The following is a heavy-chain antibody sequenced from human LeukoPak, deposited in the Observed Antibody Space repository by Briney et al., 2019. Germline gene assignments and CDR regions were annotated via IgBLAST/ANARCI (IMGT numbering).Heavy chain of an antibody. CDR2: INSDGSTT. CDR1: GFTFSSYW. V-gene: IGHV3-74*01. CDR3: TKDDDSTSYYFDY. J-gene: IGHJ4*02. Sequence: GGSLRLSCAASGFTFSSYWMYWVRQAPGKGLVWVSRINSDGSTTSYADSVKGRFTISRDNATNTLYLQMNSLRAEDTAVYYCTKDDDSTSYYFDYWGQGTLVTVSS. D-gene: IGHD2-2*01.